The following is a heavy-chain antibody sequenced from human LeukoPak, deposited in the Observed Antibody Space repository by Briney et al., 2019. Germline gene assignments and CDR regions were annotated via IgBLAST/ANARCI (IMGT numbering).Heavy chain of an antibody. CDR2: IHYSGST. Sequence: SETLSLTCAVSGYSISSAFYWGWIRQSPGKGLEWIGTIHYSGSTSYNPSLKSRVTISVDTSKNQFSLNLNSVTAADTAVYYCARGKGIWGQGTMVTVSS. J-gene: IGHJ3*02. CDR3: ARGKGI. CDR1: GYSISSAFY. V-gene: IGHV4-38-2*01.